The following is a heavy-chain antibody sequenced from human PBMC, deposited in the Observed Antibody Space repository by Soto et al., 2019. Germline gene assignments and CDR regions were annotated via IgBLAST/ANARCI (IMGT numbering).Heavy chain of an antibody. Sequence: EVQMVESGGGLVQPGGSLRLSCEVSGLTFSKFEMTWVRQAPGQGLEWVSSISSDGATIYYADSVKGRFTISRDNDKNFRYLQMNSLKGEDPATYYCVRVGIVGRPYWGQGTPVTVSS. J-gene: IGHJ4*02. CDR3: VRVGIVGRPY. D-gene: IGHD2-21*01. CDR1: GLTFSKFE. CDR2: ISSDGATI. V-gene: IGHV3-48*03.